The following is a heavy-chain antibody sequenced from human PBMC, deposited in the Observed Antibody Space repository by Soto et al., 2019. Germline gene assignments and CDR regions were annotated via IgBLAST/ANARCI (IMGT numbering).Heavy chain of an antibody. V-gene: IGHV3-23*01. CDR1: GFTFSSYG. D-gene: IGHD3-3*01. J-gene: IGHJ4*02. CDR3: AKAWYYDFWSGYYADY. CDR2: ISGSGGST. Sequence: GGSLRLSCAGSGFTFSSYGMTWVRQAPGKGLEWVSAISGSGGSTYYADSVKGRFTISRDNSKNTLYLQMNSLRAEDTAVYYCAKAWYYDFWSGYYADYWGQGTLVTVSS.